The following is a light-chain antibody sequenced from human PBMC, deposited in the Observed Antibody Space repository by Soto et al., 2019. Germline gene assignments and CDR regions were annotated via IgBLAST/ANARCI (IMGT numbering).Light chain of an antibody. Sequence: DIQMTQSPSSLSASVGDRVTITCRASQSISSYLNWYQQQPGKAPKLLIYAASSLQSGVPSRFSGSRSGTDFPLTIRTLQPEDFATYNCQQSYSTPPWTFGQGTKVDIK. CDR1: QSISSY. CDR2: AAS. CDR3: QQSYSTPPWT. V-gene: IGKV1-39*01. J-gene: IGKJ1*01.